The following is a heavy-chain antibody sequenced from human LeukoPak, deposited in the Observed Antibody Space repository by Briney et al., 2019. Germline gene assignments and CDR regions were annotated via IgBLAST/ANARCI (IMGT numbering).Heavy chain of an antibody. CDR3: ARDCSGGNCYLGVVDY. CDR1: GDSLSSSY. CDR2: IYLSGHT. J-gene: IGHJ4*02. V-gene: IGHV4-4*07. Sequence: SGTLSLTCAVSGDSLSSSYWSWIRQSAGKGLEWIGRIYLSGHTNYKPSLKSRVTMSIDPSKNQFSLRLTSVTAADAAVYYCARDCSGGNCYLGVVDYWGQGTLVTVSS. D-gene: IGHD2-15*01.